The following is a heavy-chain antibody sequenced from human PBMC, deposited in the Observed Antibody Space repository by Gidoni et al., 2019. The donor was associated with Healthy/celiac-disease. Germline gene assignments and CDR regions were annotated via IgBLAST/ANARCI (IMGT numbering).Heavy chain of an antibody. Sequence: EVQLLESGGGLVQPGGSLRLSCAASGFNFSSYAMSWVRPATGEGLEWVSAISGSGGSTYYADSVKGRFTISRDNAKNTLYLQMNSLRAEDTAVYYCAKAERGSSSWYFDYWGQGTLVTVSS. D-gene: IGHD6-13*01. CDR1: GFNFSSYA. J-gene: IGHJ4*02. V-gene: IGHV3-23*01. CDR3: AKAERGSSSWYFDY. CDR2: ISGSGGST.